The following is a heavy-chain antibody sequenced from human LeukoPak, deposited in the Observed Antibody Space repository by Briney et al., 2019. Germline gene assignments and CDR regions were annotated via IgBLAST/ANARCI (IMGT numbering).Heavy chain of an antibody. CDR1: GGSISSYY. CDR2: IYSSGTT. D-gene: IGHD6-13*01. V-gene: IGHV4-4*07. J-gene: IGHJ4*02. CDR3: ARVGHIAAAGTYDY. Sequence: SSETLSLTCTVSGGSISSYYWSWIRQPAGKGLEWIGRIYSSGTTLYNPSLKSRVTVSFDTSKNQFSLNLSSVTAADTAVYYCARVGHIAAAGTYDYWGQGTLVTVSS.